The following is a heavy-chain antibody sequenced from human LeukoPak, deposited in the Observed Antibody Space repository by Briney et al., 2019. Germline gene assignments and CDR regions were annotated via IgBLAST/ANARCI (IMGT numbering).Heavy chain of an antibody. D-gene: IGHD6-25*01. J-gene: IGHJ6*02. CDR3: ARGPYSRDYYGMDV. CDR2: IYYSGST. CDR1: GGSISSYY. Sequence: SETLSLTCTVSGGSISSYYRSWIRQPPGKGLEWIGYIYYSGSTNYNPSLKSRVTISVDTSKNQSSLKLSSVTAADTAVYYCARGPYSRDYYGMDVWGQGTTVTVSS. V-gene: IGHV4-59*01.